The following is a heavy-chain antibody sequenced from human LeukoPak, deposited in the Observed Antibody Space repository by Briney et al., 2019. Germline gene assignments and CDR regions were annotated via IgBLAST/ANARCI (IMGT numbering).Heavy chain of an antibody. CDR1: GFTVSSNY. CDR2: IYSGGST. J-gene: IGHJ2*01. D-gene: IGHD4-17*01. CDR3: ATDGFPGAVTQNEGWCFCDL. V-gene: IGHV3-66*01. Sequence: QPGGSLSLSCAASGFTVSSNYMSCVRQSPGKGLEWLSVIYSGGSTYYADSVKGRFNIYRDHSKNTLYLQLNSLRAEDTAVYFCATDGFPGAVTQNEGWCFCDLWARGTLVTVSS.